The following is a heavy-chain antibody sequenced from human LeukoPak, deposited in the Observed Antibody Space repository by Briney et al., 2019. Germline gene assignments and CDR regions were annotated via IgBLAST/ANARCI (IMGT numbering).Heavy chain of an antibody. D-gene: IGHD3-22*01. Sequence: SETLSLTCAVYGGSFSGYYWSWIRQPPGKGLEWIGEINHSGSTNYNPSLKSRVTISVDTSKNQFSLKLSSVTAADTAVYFCARGFTVMDAFDIWGPGSMVAVSS. J-gene: IGHJ3*02. CDR2: INHSGST. CDR3: ARGFTVMDAFDI. V-gene: IGHV4-34*01. CDR1: GGSFSGYY.